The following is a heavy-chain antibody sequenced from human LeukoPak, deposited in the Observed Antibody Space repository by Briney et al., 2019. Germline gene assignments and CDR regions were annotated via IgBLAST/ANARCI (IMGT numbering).Heavy chain of an antibody. CDR1: GFTFDDYA. CDR3: ARLYDSSGYYANYFDY. J-gene: IGHJ4*02. Sequence: GGSLRLSCAASGFTFDDYAMHWVRQAPGKGLEWVSGISWNSGSIGYADSVKGRFTISRDNAKNSLYLQMNSLRAEDTALYYCARLYDSSGYYANYFDYWGQGTLVTVSS. D-gene: IGHD3-22*01. CDR2: ISWNSGSI. V-gene: IGHV3-9*01.